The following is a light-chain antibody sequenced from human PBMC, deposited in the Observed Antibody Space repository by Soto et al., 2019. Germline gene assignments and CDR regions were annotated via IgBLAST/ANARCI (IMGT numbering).Light chain of an antibody. CDR1: QDISNY. J-gene: IGKJ5*01. CDR2: DAS. V-gene: IGKV1-33*01. Sequence: DIQMTQSTSSLSASVGDRVTITCQASQDISNYLNWYQQKPGKAPKLLIYDASNLETGVPSRFSGSGSGTDFTFTISSLQAEDIATYYCQQYDNLPTFGQGTRLEIK. CDR3: QQYDNLPT.